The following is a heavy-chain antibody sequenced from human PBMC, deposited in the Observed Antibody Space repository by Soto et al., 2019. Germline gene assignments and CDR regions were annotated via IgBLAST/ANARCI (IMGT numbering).Heavy chain of an antibody. J-gene: IGHJ6*02. D-gene: IGHD3-22*01. CDR2: INPSGGST. CDR1: GYTFTSYY. CDR3: ARDLLYYYDSSGQVYYYYYGMDV. Sequence: GASVKVSCIASGYTFTSYYMHWVRQAPGQGLEWMGIINPSGGSTSYAQKFQGRVTMTRDTSTSTVYMELSSLRSEDTAVYYCARDLLYYYDSSGQVYYYYYGMDVWGQGTTVTVSS. V-gene: IGHV1-46*01.